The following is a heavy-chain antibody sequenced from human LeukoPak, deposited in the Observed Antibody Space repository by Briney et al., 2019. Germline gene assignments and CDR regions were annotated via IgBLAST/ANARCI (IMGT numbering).Heavy chain of an antibody. V-gene: IGHV3-23*01. J-gene: IGHJ4*02. CDR1: GFTFSSYA. Sequence: GGSLRLSCAASGFTFSSYAMSWVRQAPGKGLEWVSAISGSGGSTYYADSVKGRFTISRDNSKNTLYLQMNSLRAEDTAVYYCARALAAAGIYYDYWGQGTLVTVSS. D-gene: IGHD6-13*01. CDR2: ISGSGGST. CDR3: ARALAAAGIYYDY.